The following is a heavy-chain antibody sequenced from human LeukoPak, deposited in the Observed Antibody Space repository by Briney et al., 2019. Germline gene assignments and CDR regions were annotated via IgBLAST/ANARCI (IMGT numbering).Heavy chain of an antibody. D-gene: IGHD5-24*01. CDR3: AGGWLPDKNDF. J-gene: IGHJ4*02. CDR1: GGSISSYY. Sequence: SETLSLTCTVSGGSISSYYWTWLRQSPGKGLEWIGFFHHSGSTNYNPSFKSRVTISADTSNNHFSLRLTSVTAADTAVYYCAGGWLPDKNDFWGQGTLVTVSA. V-gene: IGHV4-59*01. CDR2: FHHSGST.